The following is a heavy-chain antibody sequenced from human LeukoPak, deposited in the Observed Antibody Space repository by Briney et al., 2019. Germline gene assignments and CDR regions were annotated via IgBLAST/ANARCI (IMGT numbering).Heavy chain of an antibody. Sequence: GGSLRLSCAASGFTFSSHSMNWVRQAPGKGLEWVSYIRQSSSYIYYADSVKGRFAISRDNAKNSLYLQMNSLRAEDSGIYYCARDPRLEISGLVINMLDYWGQGTLATVSS. CDR2: IRQSSSYI. CDR3: ARDPRLEISGLVINMLDY. J-gene: IGHJ4*02. V-gene: IGHV3-21*01. D-gene: IGHD3-3*01. CDR1: GFTFSSHS.